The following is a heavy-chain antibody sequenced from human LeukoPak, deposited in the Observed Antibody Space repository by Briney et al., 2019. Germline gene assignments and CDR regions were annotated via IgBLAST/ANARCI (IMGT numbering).Heavy chain of an antibody. CDR2: INHSGST. J-gene: IGHJ4*02. Sequence: PSGTLSLTCDVSGGSITQTNYWTWVRQPPGKGLEWIGEINHSGSTNYNPSLKSRVTISVDTSKNQFSLKLSSVTAADTAVYYCARGSQSLGYCSGGSCRAKIFDYWGQGTLVTVSS. CDR1: GGSITQTNY. CDR3: ARGSQSLGYCSGGSCRAKIFDY. D-gene: IGHD2-15*01. V-gene: IGHV4-4*02.